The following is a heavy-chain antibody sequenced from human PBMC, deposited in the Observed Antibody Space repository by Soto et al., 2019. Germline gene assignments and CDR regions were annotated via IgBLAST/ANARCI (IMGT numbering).Heavy chain of an antibody. Sequence: SETLSLTCTVSGDSLRGSYHYWGWIRQSPGKGLEWIGSIYYSGRTNYDPSLKSRLTMSVDTSQNQFSLQLNSVTAADTAVYYCSYGSSFDYWGQGTLVTVSS. CDR2: IYYSGRT. CDR3: SYGSSFDY. D-gene: IGHD3-10*01. J-gene: IGHJ4*02. V-gene: IGHV4-61*01. CDR1: GDSLRGSYHY.